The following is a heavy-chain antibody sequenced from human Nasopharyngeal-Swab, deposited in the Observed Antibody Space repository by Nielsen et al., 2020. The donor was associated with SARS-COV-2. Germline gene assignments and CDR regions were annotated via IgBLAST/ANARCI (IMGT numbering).Heavy chain of an antibody. CDR3: AREYCSGGSCYGNYGMDV. V-gene: IGHV1-69*04. CDR2: IIHILGIA. CDR1: GGTFSSYA. Sequence: SVNVSCKASGGTFSSYAISWVRQAPGQGLEWMGRIIHILGIANYAQKFQGRVTITADKSTSTAYMELSSLRSEDTAVYYCAREYCSGGSCYGNYGMDVWGQGTTVTVSS. D-gene: IGHD2-15*01. J-gene: IGHJ6*02.